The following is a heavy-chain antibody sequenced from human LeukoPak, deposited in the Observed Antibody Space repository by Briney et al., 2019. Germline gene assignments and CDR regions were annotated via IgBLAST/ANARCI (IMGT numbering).Heavy chain of an antibody. CDR2: IYYSGST. CDR3: AGPARHYGSGSYRNWFDP. J-gene: IGHJ5*02. D-gene: IGHD3-10*01. V-gene: IGHV4-59*12. Sequence: SETLSLTCPVSGGSISSYYWSWIRQPPPKGLEWVGDIYYSGSTNYNPSLTSRVTMSVDTSNNQFSLKLSSVTAADTAVDYCAGPARHYGSGSYRNWFDPWGQGTLLTVSS. CDR1: GGSISSYY.